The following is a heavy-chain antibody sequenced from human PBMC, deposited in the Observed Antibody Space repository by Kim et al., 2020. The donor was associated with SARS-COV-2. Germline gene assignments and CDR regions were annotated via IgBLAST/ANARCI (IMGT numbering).Heavy chain of an antibody. Sequence: GGSLRLSCTASGFTFGDYAMSWFRQAPGKGLEWVGFIRSKAYGGTTEYAASVKGRFTISRDDSKSIAYLQMNSLKTEDTAVYYCTSIDYDILTGYGMDVWGQGTTVTVSS. J-gene: IGHJ6*02. D-gene: IGHD3-9*01. CDR1: GFTFGDYA. CDR3: TSIDYDILTGYGMDV. V-gene: IGHV3-49*03. CDR2: IRSKAYGGTT.